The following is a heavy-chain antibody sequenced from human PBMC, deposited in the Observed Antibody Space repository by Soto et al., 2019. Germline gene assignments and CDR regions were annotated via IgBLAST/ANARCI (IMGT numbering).Heavy chain of an antibody. D-gene: IGHD4-17*01. CDR3: ARRSITVTTSWFDP. Sequence: QLQLQESGPGLVKPSETLSLTCTVSGGSISSSSYYWGWIRQPPGKGLEWIGSIYYSGSTYYNPSLKSRVTIAVDTSKNQFSLKLSSVTAADTAVYYCARRSITVTTSWFDPWGQGTLVNVSS. CDR2: IYYSGST. CDR1: GGSISSSSYY. V-gene: IGHV4-39*01. J-gene: IGHJ5*02.